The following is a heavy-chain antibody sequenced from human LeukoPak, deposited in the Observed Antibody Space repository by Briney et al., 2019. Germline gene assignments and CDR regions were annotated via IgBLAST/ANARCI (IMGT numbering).Heavy chain of an antibody. CDR3: ARIGYSYGGP. CDR2: TYYRSKWYN. D-gene: IGHD5-18*01. V-gene: IGHV6-1*01. J-gene: IGHJ5*02. Sequence: SQTLSLTCAISGDSVSSNSSAWNWIRQSPSRGLEWPGRTYYRSKWYNDYAVSVKGRITINPDTSKNHFSLQLNSVTPEDTAMYYCARIGYSYGGPWGQGTLVTVSS. CDR1: GDSVSSNSSA.